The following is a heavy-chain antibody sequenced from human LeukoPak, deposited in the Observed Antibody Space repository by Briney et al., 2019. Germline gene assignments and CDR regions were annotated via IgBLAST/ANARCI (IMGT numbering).Heavy chain of an antibody. CDR3: ARGGSIYYYSSGSFDY. CDR2: IKYDGTKT. Sequence: GGSLRLSCVTSGGTFSSHHMHWVRQAPGKGLEWVAVIKYDGTKTYYADSVEGRFTISRDNSNNTLYLQMNSLTTEDTAVYFCARGGSIYYYSSGSFDYWGQGALVTVSS. D-gene: IGHD3-10*01. J-gene: IGHJ4*02. CDR1: GGTFSSHH. V-gene: IGHV3-30-3*01.